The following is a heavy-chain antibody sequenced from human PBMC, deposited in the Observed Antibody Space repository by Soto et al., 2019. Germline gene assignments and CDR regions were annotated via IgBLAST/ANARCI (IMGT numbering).Heavy chain of an antibody. CDR3: TRDLYDFWSGPSYYGMDV. CDR2: IRSKAYGGTT. Sequence: HPGGSLRLSGTASGFTFGAYAMSWFRRAPGKGLEWVGFIRSKAYGGTTEYAASVKGRFTISRDDSKSIAYLQMNSLKTEDTAVYYCTRDLYDFWSGPSYYGMDVWGQGTTVTVSS. CDR1: GFTFGAYA. D-gene: IGHD3-3*01. J-gene: IGHJ6*02. V-gene: IGHV3-49*03.